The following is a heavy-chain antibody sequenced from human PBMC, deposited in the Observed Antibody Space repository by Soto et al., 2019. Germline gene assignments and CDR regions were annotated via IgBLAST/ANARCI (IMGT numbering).Heavy chain of an antibody. V-gene: IGHV4-34*01. CDR3: ATSPTTDWLRVGYPFDY. Sequence: QVHLQQWGAGLLKPSETLSLTCAVYGRSFSGFYWSWIRQLPGKELDWIAEINHSGSTNYNPSLKSRVTISVDTYKNQFSLKLTAVTAADTAVYYCATSPTTDWLRVGYPFDYWGQGNLVTVSS. CDR1: GRSFSGFY. CDR2: INHSGST. J-gene: IGHJ4*02. D-gene: IGHD5-12*01.